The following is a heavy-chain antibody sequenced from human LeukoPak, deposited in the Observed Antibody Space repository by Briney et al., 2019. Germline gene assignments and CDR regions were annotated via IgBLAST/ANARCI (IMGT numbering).Heavy chain of an antibody. V-gene: IGHV3-30*03. Sequence: QTGGSLRLSCAASGFTFSSYGMHWVRQAPGKGLEWVAVISYDGSNKYYADSVKGRFTISRDNSKSTLFLQMNSLGADDTGVYYCVRGDYRDFRSEEAFSVWGQGTMVTVSS. J-gene: IGHJ3*01. CDR2: ISYDGSNK. CDR1: GFTFSSYG. CDR3: VRGDYRDFRSEEAFSV. D-gene: IGHD4-11*01.